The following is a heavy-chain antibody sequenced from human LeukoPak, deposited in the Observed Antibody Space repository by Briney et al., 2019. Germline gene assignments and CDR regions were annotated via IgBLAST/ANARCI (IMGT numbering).Heavy chain of an antibody. Sequence: SRDNSKNTLYLQMNSLRAEDTAVYYCATEGRDGYNYHYWGQGTLVTVSS. CDR3: ATEGRDGYNYHY. J-gene: IGHJ4*02. D-gene: IGHD5-12*01. V-gene: IGHV3-30*04.